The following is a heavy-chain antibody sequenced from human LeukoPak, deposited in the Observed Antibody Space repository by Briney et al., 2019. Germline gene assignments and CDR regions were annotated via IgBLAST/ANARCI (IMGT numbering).Heavy chain of an antibody. J-gene: IGHJ6*02. CDR1: GFAFNKFG. CDR3: VKGKWEANQYYHGLDV. Sequence: PGGSLRLSCSASGFAFNKFGMHWVRQAPGKGLEWVAVLSYDAHTEDYVESVRGRFTISRDNPKSTLYLQLSSLRPADTAVYHCVKGKWEANQYYHGLDVWGQGTTVIVSS. D-gene: IGHD1-26*01. V-gene: IGHV3-30*18. CDR2: LSYDAHTE.